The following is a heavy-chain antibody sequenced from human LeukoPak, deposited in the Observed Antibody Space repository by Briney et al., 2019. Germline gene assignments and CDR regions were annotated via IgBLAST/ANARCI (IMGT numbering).Heavy chain of an antibody. CDR2: ISVSGPST. J-gene: IGHJ4*01. CDR1: GFTFSGYA. Sequence: GGSLRLSCAASGFTFSGYAMSWVRQAPGKGLECVSSISVSGPSTYYADSVKGRFTISRDNSKNTLYLQMNSLRAEDTAIYYCAQDRKAFVVVAATHWGHGTLVTVSS. D-gene: IGHD2-21*02. CDR3: AQDRKAFVVVAATH. V-gene: IGHV3-23*01.